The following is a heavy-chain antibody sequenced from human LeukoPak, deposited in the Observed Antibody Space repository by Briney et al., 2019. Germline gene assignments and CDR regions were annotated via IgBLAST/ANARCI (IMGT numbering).Heavy chain of an antibody. CDR3: ARESATMIVVVIPHFDY. CDR1: GFTFSSYA. V-gene: IGHV3-30*04. CDR2: ISYDGSNK. D-gene: IGHD3-22*01. Sequence: GRSLRLSCAASGFTFSSYAMHWVRQAPGKGLEWVAVISYDGSNKYYADSVKGRFTISRDNSKNTLYLQMNSLRAEDTAVYYCARESATMIVVVIPHFDYWGQGTLVTVSS. J-gene: IGHJ4*02.